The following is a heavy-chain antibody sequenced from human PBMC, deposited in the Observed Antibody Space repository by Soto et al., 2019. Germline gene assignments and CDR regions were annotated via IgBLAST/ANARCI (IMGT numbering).Heavy chain of an antibody. D-gene: IGHD3-3*01. CDR2: ISWNSGSI. J-gene: IGHJ4*02. Sequence: GGSLRLSCAASGFTFDDYAMHWVRQAPGKGLEWVSGISWNSGSIGYADSVKGRFTISRDNAKNSLYLQMNSLRAEDTALYYCAKDSNYDFWSGYYATSPHLIDYWGQGTLVTVSS. V-gene: IGHV3-9*01. CDR1: GFTFDDYA. CDR3: AKDSNYDFWSGYYATSPHLIDY.